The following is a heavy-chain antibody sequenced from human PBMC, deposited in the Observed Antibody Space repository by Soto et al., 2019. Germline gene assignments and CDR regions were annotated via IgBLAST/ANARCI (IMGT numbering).Heavy chain of an antibody. CDR1: EFTFSSYA. D-gene: IGHD2-15*01. J-gene: IGHJ6*02. CDR3: AGGDSVGGPYYFAMDV. CDR2: ISYDGITK. Sequence: QVQLVESGGGVVQPGRSLRLSCAASEFTFSSYAMHWVRQAPGKGLEWVAVISYDGITKYYADSVKGRFTNSRDNSKNTLFLQMNSRRPEDTAVYLCAGGDSVGGPYYFAMDVWGQGTTVTVSS. V-gene: IGHV3-30-3*01.